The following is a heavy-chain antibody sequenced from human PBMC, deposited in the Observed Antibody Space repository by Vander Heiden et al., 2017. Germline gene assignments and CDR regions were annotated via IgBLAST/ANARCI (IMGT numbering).Heavy chain of an antibody. CDR2: ITSSSRYI. Sequence: EVQLVESGGGLVKPGGSLRLSCAASGFTFSSNSMNWVRQAPGKGLEWVSSITSSSRYIYYADSVKGRFTISRDNAKNSLYLQMDSLRAEDTAVYYCARERGQQLPLDLWGRGTLVTVSS. V-gene: IGHV3-21*01. CDR1: GFTFSSNS. J-gene: IGHJ2*01. CDR3: ARERGQQLPLDL. D-gene: IGHD6-13*01.